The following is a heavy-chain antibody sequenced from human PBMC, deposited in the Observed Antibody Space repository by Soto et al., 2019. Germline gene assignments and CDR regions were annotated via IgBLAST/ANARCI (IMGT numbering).Heavy chain of an antibody. CDR3: AKDRDDYRNYVFDY. V-gene: IGHV3-23*01. D-gene: IGHD4-4*01. CDR2: ISGSGGST. Sequence: AGGSLRLSCAASGFTFSSYAMSWVRQAPGKGLEWVSGISGSGGSTNYADSVKGRFTISRDNSKNTLYLQMNSLRVEDTAVYYCAKDRDDYRNYVFDYWGQGTLVTVSS. J-gene: IGHJ4*02. CDR1: GFTFSSYA.